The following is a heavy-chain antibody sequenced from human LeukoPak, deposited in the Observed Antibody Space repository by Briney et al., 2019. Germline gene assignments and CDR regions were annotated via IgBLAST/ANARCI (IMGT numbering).Heavy chain of an antibody. CDR1: GYSFTSYW. CDR3: ARQIDYYDSGGYYEDAFDI. D-gene: IGHD3-22*01. J-gene: IGHJ3*02. CDR2: IYPGDSDT. Sequence: GESLKISCKGSGYSFTSYWIGWVRQMPGKGLEWMGIIYPGDSDTRYSPSFQGQVTISADKSISTAYLQWSSLKASDTAMYYCARQIDYYDSGGYYEDAFDIWGQGTMVTVSS. V-gene: IGHV5-51*01.